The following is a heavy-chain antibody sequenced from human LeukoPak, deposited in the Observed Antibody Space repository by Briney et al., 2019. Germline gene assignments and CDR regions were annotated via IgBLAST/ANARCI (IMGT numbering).Heavy chain of an antibody. Sequence: SGGSLRLPCAASGFTFSSYAMSWVRRAPGKGLEWVSLISGSGGSTYYADSVKGRFTISRDNSKNTLYLQMNSLRVEDTAVYYCAKGNIAARQDIMDVWGQGTTVTVSS. J-gene: IGHJ6*02. CDR2: ISGSGGST. D-gene: IGHD6-6*01. CDR1: GFTFSSYA. V-gene: IGHV3-23*01. CDR3: AKGNIAARQDIMDV.